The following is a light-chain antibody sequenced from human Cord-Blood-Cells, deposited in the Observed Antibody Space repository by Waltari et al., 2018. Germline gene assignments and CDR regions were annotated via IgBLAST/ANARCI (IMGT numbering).Light chain of an antibody. CDR3: SSYTSSSTLV. Sequence: QSALTQPASVSGSPGLSITISCTGTSSDVGGYNYVSWYQHNPCKAPKLMIYHVITRPSGVSNRFSGSKSGNTASLTISGLQAEDEADYYCSSYTSSSTLVFGGGTKLTVL. J-gene: IGLJ2*01. CDR1: SSDVGGYNY. V-gene: IGLV2-14*03. CDR2: HVI.